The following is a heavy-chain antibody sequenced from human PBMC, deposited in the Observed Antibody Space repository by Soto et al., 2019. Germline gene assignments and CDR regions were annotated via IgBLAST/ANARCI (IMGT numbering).Heavy chain of an antibody. J-gene: IGHJ4*02. V-gene: IGHV4-4*02. CDR3: ASITLVRGVTNYFDY. CDR1: GGSISSSNW. Sequence: PSKTLSLTCAVSGGSISSSNWWSWVRQSPGKGLEWIGEIYHSGSTNYNPSLKSRVTISVDKSKNQFSLKLSSVTAADTAVYYCASITLVRGVTNYFDYWGQGTLVTVSS. CDR2: IYHSGST. D-gene: IGHD3-10*01.